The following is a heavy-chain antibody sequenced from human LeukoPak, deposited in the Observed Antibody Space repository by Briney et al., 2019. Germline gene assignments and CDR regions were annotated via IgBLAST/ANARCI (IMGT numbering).Heavy chain of an antibody. CDR1: GYTFTSYG. Sequence: ASVKVSCKASGYTFTSYGISWVRQAPGHGLEWMGWISAYNGNTNYAQKLQGRVTMTTDTSTSTAYMELRSLRSDDTAVYYCARDYYDSSGYYLGVDYWGQGTLVTASS. CDR3: ARDYYDSSGYYLGVDY. D-gene: IGHD3-22*01. J-gene: IGHJ4*02. V-gene: IGHV1-18*01. CDR2: ISAYNGNT.